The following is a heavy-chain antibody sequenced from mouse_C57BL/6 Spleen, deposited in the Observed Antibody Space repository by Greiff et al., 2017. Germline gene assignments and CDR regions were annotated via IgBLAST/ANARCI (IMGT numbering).Heavy chain of an antibody. CDR3: ARSNYSPKVYFGY. Sequence: QVQLQQPGAELVRPGSSVKLSCKASGYTFTSYWMHWVKQRPIQGLEWIGNIDPSDSETHYNQKFKDKATLTVDKSSSTAYLQLSSLTSEDSAVYYCARSNYSPKVYFGYWGKGTTLTVSS. J-gene: IGHJ2*01. CDR1: GYTFTSYW. CDR2: IDPSDSET. V-gene: IGHV1-52*01. D-gene: IGHD2-12*01.